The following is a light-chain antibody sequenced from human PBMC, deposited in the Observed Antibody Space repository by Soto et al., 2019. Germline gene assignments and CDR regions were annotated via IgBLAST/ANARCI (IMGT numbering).Light chain of an antibody. CDR2: DAS. J-gene: IGKJ2*01. Sequence: ETVMTQSPATLSVSPGERVTLSCRASQSINSNLAWYQQRPGQAPRVLIYDASTRATAVPARFSGSGSGTEFTLTIRSLQSEDFAVYYCQQYNNWLPDYTFGHGTKLEIK. V-gene: IGKV3-15*01. CDR3: QQYNNWLPDYT. CDR1: QSINSN.